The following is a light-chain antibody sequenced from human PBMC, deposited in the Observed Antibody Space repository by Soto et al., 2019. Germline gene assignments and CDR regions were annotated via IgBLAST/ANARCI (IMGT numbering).Light chain of an antibody. V-gene: IGLV1-44*01. CDR2: RNH. Sequence: QSVLTQSPSESATPGQRVTISCSGSGSNIGTHAVNWYQQVPGTAPTLLIFRNHQRPSGVPDRFSGSKSGTSASLAISGPQSEDEADYYCAAWDDSLRAVVLGGGTKLPVL. CDR3: AAWDDSLRAVV. CDR1: GSNIGTHA. J-gene: IGLJ2*01.